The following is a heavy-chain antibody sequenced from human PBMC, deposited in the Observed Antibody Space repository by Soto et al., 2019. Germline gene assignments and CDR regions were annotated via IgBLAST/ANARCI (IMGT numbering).Heavy chain of an antibody. CDR2: IYYSGST. CDR3: ARGPRASRPGWFDP. CDR1: GGSISSGGYY. J-gene: IGHJ5*02. D-gene: IGHD6-6*01. V-gene: IGHV4-31*03. Sequence: QVQLQESGPGLVKPSQTLSLTCTVSGGSISSGGYYWSWIRQHPGKGLEWIGYIYYSGSTYYNPSLNSRVTISADTSNNQFSLKLSSVTAADTAVYYCARGPRASRPGWFDPWGQGTLVTVSS.